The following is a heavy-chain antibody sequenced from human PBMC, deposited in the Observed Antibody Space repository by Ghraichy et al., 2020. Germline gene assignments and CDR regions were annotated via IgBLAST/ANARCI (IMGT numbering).Heavy chain of an antibody. CDR1: GGSIGSSTYY. J-gene: IGHJ4*02. CDR3: ARPSAWYNFYY. Sequence: SETLSLTCTVSGGSIGSSTYYWGWIRQPPGKGLEWIGSINYSGNSYHNPSLKSRVTISVDTSKNQFSLNLRSVTAADTAVYYCARPSAWYNFYYWGQGTLVTVSS. V-gene: IGHV4-39*01. D-gene: IGHD6-19*01. CDR2: INYSGNS.